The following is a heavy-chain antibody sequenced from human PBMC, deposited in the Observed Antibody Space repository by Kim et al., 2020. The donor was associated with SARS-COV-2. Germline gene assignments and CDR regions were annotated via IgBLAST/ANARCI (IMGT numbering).Heavy chain of an antibody. J-gene: IGHJ4*02. D-gene: IGHD3-10*01. CDR3: ATYYGPARNA. V-gene: IGHV1-18*01. Sequence: NTNYAQKLQGRVTMTTDTSTSTAYMELRSLRSDDTAVYYCATYYGPARNAWGQGTLVTVSS. CDR2: NT.